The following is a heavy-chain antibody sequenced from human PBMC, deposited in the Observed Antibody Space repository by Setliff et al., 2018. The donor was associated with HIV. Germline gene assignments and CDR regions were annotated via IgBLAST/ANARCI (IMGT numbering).Heavy chain of an antibody. Sequence: PSETLSLTCTVSGGSISSSSYYWGWIRQPPGKGLEWIGSIFYSGITYYNPSLKSRVTISVDTSKNQFSLKLSSVTAADTAVYYCARTPYGEQSHFHSWGQGTLVTVSS. CDR2: IFYSGIT. CDR3: ARTPYGEQSHFHS. V-gene: IGHV4-39*07. J-gene: IGHJ4*02. D-gene: IGHD4-17*01. CDR1: GGSISSSSYY.